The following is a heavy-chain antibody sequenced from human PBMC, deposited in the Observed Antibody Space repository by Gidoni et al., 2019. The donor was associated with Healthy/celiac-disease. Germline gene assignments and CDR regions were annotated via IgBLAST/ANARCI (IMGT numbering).Heavy chain of an antibody. CDR1: GFTFSSYS. CDR2: ISSSSSYI. Sequence: EVQLVESGGGLVKPGGSLRLSCAASGFTFSSYSMNWVRQAPGKGLEWVSSISSSSSYIYYADSVKGRFTISRDNAKTSLYLQMNSLRAEDTAVYYCARDHPPTGYSSSWSPYYYGMDVWGQGTTVTVSS. J-gene: IGHJ6*02. V-gene: IGHV3-21*01. CDR3: ARDHPPTGYSSSWSPYYYGMDV. D-gene: IGHD6-13*01.